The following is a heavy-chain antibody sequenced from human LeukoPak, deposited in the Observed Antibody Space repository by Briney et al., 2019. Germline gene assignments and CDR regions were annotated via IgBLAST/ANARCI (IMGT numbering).Heavy chain of an antibody. J-gene: IGHJ4*02. V-gene: IGHV4-30-2*01. CDR2: IYHSGST. D-gene: IGHD3-22*01. Sequence: PSETLSLTCADSGGSISSGGYSWSWIRQPPGKGLEWIGYIYHSGSTYYNPSLKSRVTISVDRSKNQFSLKLSSVTAADTAVYYCARAANYYDSSGYPFFDYWGQGTLVTVSS. CDR3: ARAANYYDSSGYPFFDY. CDR1: GGSISSGGYS.